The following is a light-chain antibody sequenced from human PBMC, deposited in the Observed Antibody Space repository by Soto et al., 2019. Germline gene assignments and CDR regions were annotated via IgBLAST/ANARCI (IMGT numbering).Light chain of an antibody. CDR3: QTYDSSLTGRV. Sequence: QLVLTQAPSVSGAPGQRVTISCTGSNSNIGAGHGVMWYQQIPGTAPKLVIYGDTRRPSGVPDRFSGSRSGTSASLAITGLQAEDEADYYCQTYDSSLTGRVFGGGTKVTVL. V-gene: IGLV1-40*01. CDR1: NSNIGAGHG. J-gene: IGLJ3*02. CDR2: GDT.